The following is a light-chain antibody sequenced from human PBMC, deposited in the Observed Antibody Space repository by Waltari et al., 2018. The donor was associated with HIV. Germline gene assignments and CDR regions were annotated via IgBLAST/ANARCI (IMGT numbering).Light chain of an antibody. CDR2: KVS. CDR1: QSLVYSDGNTY. V-gene: IGKV2-30*01. Sequence: DVVMTQSPLSLPVTLGQPASISCRSSQSLVYSDGNTYLNWFQQRPGQSPRRLIYKVSNRDSWVPDRFSGSGSGTDFTLKISRVEAEDIGVYFCMQTTHFYTFGQGTKLEIK. CDR3: MQTTHFYT. J-gene: IGKJ2*01.